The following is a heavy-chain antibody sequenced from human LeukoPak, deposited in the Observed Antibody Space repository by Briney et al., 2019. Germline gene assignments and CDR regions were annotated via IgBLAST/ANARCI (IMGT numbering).Heavy chain of an antibody. Sequence: SETLSLTCTVSGCSISSSSDYWGWIRQPPGKGLEWIGSIYYSGSTYYNPSLKRRVTISVDTAKNQFSLKLSSVTAADTAVYYCASIGTRSEYYWGQGTLVTVSS. CDR3: ASIGTRSEYY. D-gene: IGHD6-13*01. CDR1: GCSISSSSDY. V-gene: IGHV4-39*01. J-gene: IGHJ4*02. CDR2: IYYSGST.